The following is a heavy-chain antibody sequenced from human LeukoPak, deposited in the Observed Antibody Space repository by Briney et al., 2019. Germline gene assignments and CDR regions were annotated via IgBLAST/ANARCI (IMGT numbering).Heavy chain of an antibody. Sequence: GESLKISCKGSPYSFTGYWIVWVRQMPGKAPEWMGIIYPGDSDTRYSPSFQGQVTISADKSTTTAYLQWSSLKASDTAMYYCARSPVVTPYWYFDLWGRGTLVTVSS. V-gene: IGHV5-51*01. CDR1: PYSFTGYW. CDR2: IYPGDSDT. D-gene: IGHD4-23*01. J-gene: IGHJ2*01. CDR3: ARSPVVTPYWYFDL.